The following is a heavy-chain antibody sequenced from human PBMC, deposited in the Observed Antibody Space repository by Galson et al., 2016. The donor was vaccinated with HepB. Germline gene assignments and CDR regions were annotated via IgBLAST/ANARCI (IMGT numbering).Heavy chain of an antibody. J-gene: IGHJ4*02. CDR1: GDSISSTSSY. CDR3: ARKPRDQLFDF. Sequence: TLSLTCTVSGDSISSTSSYWGWIRQPPGRGLEWIGYISYSGDTYFNPSLRSRVTISVDTPKNQFSLRLSSVTAADTAVYYCARKPRDQLFDFWGQGTLVTVSS. D-gene: IGHD2-2*01. V-gene: IGHV4-30-4*08. CDR2: ISYSGDT.